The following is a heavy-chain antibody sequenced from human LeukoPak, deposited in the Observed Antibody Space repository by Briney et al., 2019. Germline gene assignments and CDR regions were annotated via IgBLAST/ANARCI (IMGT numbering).Heavy chain of an antibody. CDR3: AKDRQSRGSLGFDY. Sequence: GRSLRLSCAASGFTFSSYGMHWVRQAPGKGLEWVAVISYDGSNKYYADSVKGRFTISRDNSKNTLYLQMNSLRAEDTAVYYCAKDRQSRGSLGFDYWGQGALVIVSS. J-gene: IGHJ4*02. D-gene: IGHD3-22*01. V-gene: IGHV3-30*18. CDR2: ISYDGSNK. CDR1: GFTFSSYG.